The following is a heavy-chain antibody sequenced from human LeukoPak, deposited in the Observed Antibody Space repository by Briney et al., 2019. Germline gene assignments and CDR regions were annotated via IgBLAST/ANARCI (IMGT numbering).Heavy chain of an antibody. D-gene: IGHD2-2*02. V-gene: IGHV1-46*01. Sequence: ASVKVSCKASGYTFTSYYMHWVRQAPGQGLEWMGIINPSGGSTSYAQKFQGRVTMTRDTSTSTVYMELSSLRSEDTAVYYCARILTLGDCSSTSCYTHYHGMDVWGQGTTVTVSS. CDR2: INPSGGST. J-gene: IGHJ6*02. CDR3: ARILTLGDCSSTSCYTHYHGMDV. CDR1: GYTFTSYY.